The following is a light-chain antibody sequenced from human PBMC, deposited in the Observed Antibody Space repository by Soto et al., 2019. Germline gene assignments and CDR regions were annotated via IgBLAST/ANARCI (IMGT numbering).Light chain of an antibody. CDR2: ATS. CDR1: HRVSSY. CDR3: QQYNNWPLT. V-gene: IGKV3-15*01. Sequence: EIVMTQPPATLSVSPGERATLSCRASHRVSSYLAWYQQKPGQAPRPLIYATSTRATGIPARFSGSGSGTEFTLTISSLQSEDFAVYYCQQYNNWPLTFGGGTKVEIK. J-gene: IGKJ4*01.